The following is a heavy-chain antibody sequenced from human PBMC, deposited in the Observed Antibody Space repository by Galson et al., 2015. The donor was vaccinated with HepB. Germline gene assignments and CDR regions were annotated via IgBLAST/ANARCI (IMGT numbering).Heavy chain of an antibody. D-gene: IGHD6-13*01. Sequence: SLRLSCAASGFTFSSYGMHWVRQAPGKGLEWVAVIWYDGSNKYYADSVKGRFTISRDNSKNTLYLQMNSLRAEDTAVYYCATLLWPGRSSWYVAPFDYWGQGTLVTVSS. CDR3: ATLLWPGRSSWYVAPFDY. CDR2: IWYDGSNK. J-gene: IGHJ4*02. V-gene: IGHV3-33*01. CDR1: GFTFSSYG.